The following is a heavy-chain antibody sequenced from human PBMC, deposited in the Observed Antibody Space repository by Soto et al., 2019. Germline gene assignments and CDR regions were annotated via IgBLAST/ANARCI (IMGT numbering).Heavy chain of an antibody. CDR2: IYHSGST. Sequence: SETLSLTCAVSGGSISSGGYSWSWIRQPPGKGLECIGYIYHSGSTYYNPSLKSRVTISVDRSKNQFSLKLSSVTPADTAVYSCARGPPLGYWGQGTLVTLS. CDR1: GGSISSGGYS. V-gene: IGHV4-30-2*01. CDR3: ARGPPLGY. J-gene: IGHJ4*02.